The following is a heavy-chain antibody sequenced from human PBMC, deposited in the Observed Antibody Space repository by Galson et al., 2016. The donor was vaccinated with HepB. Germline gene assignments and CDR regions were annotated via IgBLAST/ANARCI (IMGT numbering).Heavy chain of an antibody. D-gene: IGHD1-26*01. J-gene: IGHJ4*02. V-gene: IGHV1-2*02. Sequence: SVKVSCKASGYKFNDFFIHWVRQAPGQGLEWVAWINPNNGGTNFAQKFQGRVTVTRDTSLRTAYMELSGLTSEDTAMYYCARPVGLQRRGGDYWGQGTLVTVSS. CDR3: ARPVGLQRRGGDY. CDR1: GYKFNDFF. CDR2: INPNNGGT.